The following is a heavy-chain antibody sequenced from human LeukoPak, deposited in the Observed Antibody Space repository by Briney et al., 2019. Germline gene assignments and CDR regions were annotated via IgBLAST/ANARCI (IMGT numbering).Heavy chain of an antibody. CDR2: IKQDGSEK. Sequence: GGSLRLSCAASGFTFSSYWMSWVRQAPGKGLEWVANIKQDGSEKYYVDSVKGRFTISRDNAKNSLYLQMNSLRAEDMALYYCAKAIRFFDAFDIWGQGTMVTVS. D-gene: IGHD3-3*01. J-gene: IGHJ3*02. CDR3: AKAIRFFDAFDI. V-gene: IGHV3-7*03. CDR1: GFTFSSYW.